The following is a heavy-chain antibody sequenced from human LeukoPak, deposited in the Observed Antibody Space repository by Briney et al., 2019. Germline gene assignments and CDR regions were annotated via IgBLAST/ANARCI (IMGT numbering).Heavy chain of an antibody. Sequence: GGSLRLSCAASGFTFSYHSMNWVRLAPGKGLEWVGVIWYDGSKKYYVDSVKGRFTISRDNSKNTLYLQMNSLRAEDTAVYYCARERELVRGWYFDLWGRGALVTV. J-gene: IGHJ2*01. CDR1: GFTFSYHS. D-gene: IGHD1-26*01. V-gene: IGHV3-33*08. CDR3: ARERELVRGWYFDL. CDR2: IWYDGSKK.